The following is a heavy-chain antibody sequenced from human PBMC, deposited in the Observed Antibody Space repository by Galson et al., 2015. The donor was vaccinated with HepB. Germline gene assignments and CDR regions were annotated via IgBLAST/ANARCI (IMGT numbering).Heavy chain of an antibody. V-gene: IGHV3-69-1*01. CDR3: ARERDWGSSFDY. CDR1: GFNLTFYE. CDR2: ISTVGDT. J-gene: IGHJ4*02. D-gene: IGHD7-27*01. Sequence: SLRLSCAMSGFNLTFYEMNWVRQAPGKGLEWVSHISTVGDTYYAKSAKGRFTISRDNAKNSMYLQMDRLSVEDTALYYCARERDWGSSFDYWGQGTLVTVSS.